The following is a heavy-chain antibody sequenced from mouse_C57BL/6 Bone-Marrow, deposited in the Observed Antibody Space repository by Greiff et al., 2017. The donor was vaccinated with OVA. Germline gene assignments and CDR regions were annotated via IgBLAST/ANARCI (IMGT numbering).Heavy chain of an antibody. J-gene: IGHJ2*01. CDR1: GFTFSDYG. CDR3: ASIFITTVVEGY. Sequence: EVKLVESGGGLVQPGGSLKLSCAASGFTFSDYGMAWVRQAPRKGPEWVAFISNLAYSIYYADTVTGRFTISRENAKNTLYLEMSSLRSEDTAMYYCASIFITTVVEGYWGQGTTLTVSS. CDR2: ISNLAYSI. D-gene: IGHD1-1*01. V-gene: IGHV5-15*01.